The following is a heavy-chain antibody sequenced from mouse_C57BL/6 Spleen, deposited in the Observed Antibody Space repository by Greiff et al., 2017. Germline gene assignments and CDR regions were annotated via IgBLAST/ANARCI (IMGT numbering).Heavy chain of an antibody. CDR3: ARQIYYYGSSYDFDY. CDR2: IYPGDGDT. D-gene: IGHD1-1*01. CDR1: GYAFSSYW. V-gene: IGHV1-80*01. J-gene: IGHJ2*01. Sequence: VKLQESGAELVKPGASVKISCKASGYAFSSYWMNWVKQRPGKGLEWIGQIYPGDGDTNYNGKFKGKATLTADKSSSTAYMQLSSLTSEDSAVYFCARQIYYYGSSYDFDYWGQGTTLTVSS.